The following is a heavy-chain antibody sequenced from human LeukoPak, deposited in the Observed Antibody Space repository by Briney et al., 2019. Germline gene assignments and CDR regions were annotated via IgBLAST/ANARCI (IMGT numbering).Heavy chain of an antibody. J-gene: IGHJ3*02. D-gene: IGHD3-3*01. Sequence: PGGSLRLSCAASGFTFSSYGMHWVRQAPGKGLEWVAFIRYDGSNKYYADSVKGRFTISRDNSKNTLYLQMNSLRAEDTAVYYCAKKWAIFGVVTDGAFDIWGQGTMVTVSS. CDR3: AKKWAIFGVVTDGAFDI. CDR1: GFTFSSYG. CDR2: IRYDGSNK. V-gene: IGHV3-30*02.